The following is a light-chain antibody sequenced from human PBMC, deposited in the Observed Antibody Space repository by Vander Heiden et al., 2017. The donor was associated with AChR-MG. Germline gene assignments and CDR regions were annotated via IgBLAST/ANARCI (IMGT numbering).Light chain of an antibody. Sequence: QSVLTQPPSASGTPGQRVPILCSGSSSNIGSNTVNWYQQLPGTAPKLLIYSNNQRPSGVPDRFSGSKSGTSASLAISGLQSEDEADYYCAAWDDSLNGWVFGGGTKLTVL. CDR2: SNN. CDR1: SSNIGSNT. V-gene: IGLV1-44*01. J-gene: IGLJ3*02. CDR3: AAWDDSLNGWV.